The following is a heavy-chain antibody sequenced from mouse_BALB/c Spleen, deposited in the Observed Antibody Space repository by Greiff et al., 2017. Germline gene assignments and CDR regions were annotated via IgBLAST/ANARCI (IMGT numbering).Heavy chain of an antibody. CDR2: ISDGGSYT. V-gene: IGHV5-4*02. Sequence: EVKLMESGGGLVKPGGSLKLSCAASGFTFSDYYMYWVRQTPEKRLEWVATISDGGSYTYYPDSVKGRFTISRDNAKNNLYLQMSSLKSEDTAMYYCARGGHGLYAMDYWGQGTSVTVSS. CDR1: GFTFSDYY. J-gene: IGHJ4*01. CDR3: ARGGHGLYAMDY. D-gene: IGHD1-1*02.